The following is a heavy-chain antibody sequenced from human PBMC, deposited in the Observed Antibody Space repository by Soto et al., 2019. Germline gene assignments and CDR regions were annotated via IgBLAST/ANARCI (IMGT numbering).Heavy chain of an antibody. CDR2: IWYDGSNK. CDR3: ARAPCSGGSCYYRDYFDY. Sequence: QVQLVESGGGVVQPGRSLRLSCAASGFTFSSYGMHWVRQAPGKGQEWVAVIWYDGSNKYYADSVKGRFTISRDNSKNTLYLQMNSLRAEDTAVYYCARAPCSGGSCYYRDYFDYWGQGTLVTVSS. D-gene: IGHD2-15*01. J-gene: IGHJ4*02. CDR1: GFTFSSYG. V-gene: IGHV3-33*01.